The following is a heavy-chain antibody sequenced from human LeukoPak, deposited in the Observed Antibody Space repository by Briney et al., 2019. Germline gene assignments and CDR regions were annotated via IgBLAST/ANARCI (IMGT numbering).Heavy chain of an antibody. CDR3: ARGGRWPKENWFDP. D-gene: IGHD2-15*01. Sequence: ASVKVSWKASGYTFTSYDINWVRQATGQGLEWMGWMNPNSGNTGYAQKFQGRVTITRNTSISTAYMELSSLRSEDTAVYYCARGGRWPKENWFDPWGQGTLVTVSS. V-gene: IGHV1-8*01. CDR1: GYTFTSYD. J-gene: IGHJ5*02. CDR2: MNPNSGNT.